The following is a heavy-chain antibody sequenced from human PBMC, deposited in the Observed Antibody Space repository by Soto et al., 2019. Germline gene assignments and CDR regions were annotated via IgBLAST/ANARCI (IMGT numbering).Heavy chain of an antibody. D-gene: IGHD3-10*01. J-gene: IGHJ4*02. Sequence: QAQLVESEGGVVQPGRSLRLSCAASGFTFSSYDMHWVRQAPGKGLEWVAVISYDGSNKYYADSVKGRFTISRDNSKNTRYLQMNSLRAEDTAVYYCAKDLLVSGGQGTLVTVSS. V-gene: IGHV3-30*18. CDR1: GFTFSSYD. CDR3: AKDLLVS. CDR2: ISYDGSNK.